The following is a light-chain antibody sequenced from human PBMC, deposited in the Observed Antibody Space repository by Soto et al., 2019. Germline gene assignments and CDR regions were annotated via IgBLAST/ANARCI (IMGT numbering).Light chain of an antibody. CDR1: QSLVYSDGNTY. Sequence: VLTQTPLSSPVTLGQPASISCRSSQSLVYSDGNTYLSWLQQRPGQPPRLLIYQVSNRFSGVQERVSGRGAGTDFTLKISRVEAEDVGVSSCIQFSHFPRTFGQGTKVEIK. CDR3: IQFSHFPRT. CDR2: QVS. J-gene: IGKJ1*01. V-gene: IGKV2-24*01.